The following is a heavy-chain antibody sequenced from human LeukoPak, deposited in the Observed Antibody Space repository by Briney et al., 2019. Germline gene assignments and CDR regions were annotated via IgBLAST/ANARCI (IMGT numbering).Heavy chain of an antibody. Sequence: GGSLRLSCAASGLTFDDYTMHWVRQAPGKGLEWVSLISWDGVSTYYADSVKGQFTISRDNSKNSLYLQLNSLRTEDTAFYYCAKDGGSGATRPIDFWGQGTLVTVSS. D-gene: IGHD1-26*01. V-gene: IGHV3-43*01. CDR3: AKDGGSGATRPIDF. J-gene: IGHJ4*02. CDR1: GLTFDDYT. CDR2: ISWDGVST.